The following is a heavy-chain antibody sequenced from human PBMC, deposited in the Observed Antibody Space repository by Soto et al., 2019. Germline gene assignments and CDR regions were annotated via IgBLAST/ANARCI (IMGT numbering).Heavy chain of an antibody. Sequence: GGSLRLSCAASGFSVSSNYMTWVRQAPGKGLEWVASIFGSGITTYYADSVKGRFTISRDNSKNTLHLQLNSLRAEDTALYYCARDNGIAGSFDPWGQGALVTVSS. D-gene: IGHD6-13*01. CDR1: GFSVSSNY. V-gene: IGHV3-53*01. CDR2: IFGSGITT. J-gene: IGHJ5*02. CDR3: ARDNGIAGSFDP.